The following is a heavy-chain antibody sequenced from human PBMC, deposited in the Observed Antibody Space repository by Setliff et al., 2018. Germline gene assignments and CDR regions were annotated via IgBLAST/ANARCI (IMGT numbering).Heavy chain of an antibody. V-gene: IGHV3-33*01. Sequence: LRLSCVASGFTFSNYGMHWVRQAPGKGLEWVALIWNDGSSKFYGDSVKGRSTISRDNSKNTLYLQMDSLRAEDTAVYYCARNRVTAQHYYYGMDVWGQGTTVTVSS. CDR3: ARNRVTAQHYYYGMDV. CDR2: IWNDGSSK. J-gene: IGHJ6*02. D-gene: IGHD2-21*02. CDR1: GFTFSNYG.